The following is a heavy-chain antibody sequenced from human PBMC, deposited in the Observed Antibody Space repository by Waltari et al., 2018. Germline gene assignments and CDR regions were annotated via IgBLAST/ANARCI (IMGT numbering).Heavy chain of an antibody. CDR1: GYTFTSYD. Sequence: QVQLVQSGAEVKKPGASVKVSCKASGYTFTSYDINWVRPATGQGLEWMGWMNPNSGNTGYAQKFQGRVTMTRNTSISTAYMELSSLRSEDTAVYYCARGRYYYGSGSYYIYYYGMDVWGQGTTVTVSS. D-gene: IGHD3-10*01. V-gene: IGHV1-8*01. J-gene: IGHJ6*02. CDR3: ARGRYYYGSGSYYIYYYGMDV. CDR2: MNPNSGNT.